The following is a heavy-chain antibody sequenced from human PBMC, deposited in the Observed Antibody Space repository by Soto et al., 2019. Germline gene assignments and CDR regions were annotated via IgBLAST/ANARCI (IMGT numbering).Heavy chain of an antibody. V-gene: IGHV1-69*01. D-gene: IGHD2-21*01. J-gene: IGHJ6*02. CDR3: ARDVPLHYSDGTYYYYAMDV. Sequence: QVQLVQSGAEVKKPGSSVKVSCKASGGAFSGHAISWVRQAPGQGLEWMGGIIPFFKATNYAQKFQGRVTLTADESTSTAYMDLSSLRSEDTAVYYCARDVPLHYSDGTYYYYAMDVWGQVTTVTVSS. CDR1: GGAFSGHA. CDR2: IIPFFKAT.